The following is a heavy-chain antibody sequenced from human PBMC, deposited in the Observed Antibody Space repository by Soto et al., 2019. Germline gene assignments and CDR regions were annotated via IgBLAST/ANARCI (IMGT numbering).Heavy chain of an antibody. CDR2: IYYSGST. V-gene: IGHV4-59*01. D-gene: IGHD3-10*01. Sequence: PSETLSLTCTVSGGSISSYYWSWIRQPPGKGLEWIGHIYYSGSTNYNPSLKSRVTISVDTSKNQFSLNLSSVTAADTAVYYRAREVRPHTKQHDRGGFDYWGQGTLVTVS. J-gene: IGHJ4*02. CDR1: GGSISSYY. CDR3: AREVRPHTKQHDRGGFDY.